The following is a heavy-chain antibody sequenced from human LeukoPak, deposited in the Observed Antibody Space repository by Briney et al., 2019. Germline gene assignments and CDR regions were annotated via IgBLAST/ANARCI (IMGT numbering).Heavy chain of an antibody. D-gene: IGHD1-26*01. J-gene: IGHJ3*02. CDR3: ARGTDSGSSFRGGAFEI. CDR1: GFTFSIYE. CDR2: IGSSGSVI. V-gene: IGHV3-48*03. Sequence: GGSLRLSWAASGFTFSIYEMDSVRQAPGKGLEWVSYIGSSGSVIYYTDSVKGRFTISRDNAKNSLYLQMNSLRVEETAIYYCARGTDSGSSFRGGAFEIAGQGTMVTVSS.